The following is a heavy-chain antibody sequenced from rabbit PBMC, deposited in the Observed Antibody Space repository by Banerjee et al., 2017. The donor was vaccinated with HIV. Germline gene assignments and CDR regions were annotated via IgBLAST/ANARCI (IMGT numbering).Heavy chain of an antibody. V-gene: IGHV1S40*01. Sequence: PGKGLEWIGCIYTGTGSTWYASWAKGRFTISKTSPTTVTLQMTSLTAADTATYFCARSTSYSLALWGPGTLVTVS. D-gene: IGHD8-1*01. CDR2: IYTGTGST. CDR3: ARSTSYSLAL. J-gene: IGHJ6*01.